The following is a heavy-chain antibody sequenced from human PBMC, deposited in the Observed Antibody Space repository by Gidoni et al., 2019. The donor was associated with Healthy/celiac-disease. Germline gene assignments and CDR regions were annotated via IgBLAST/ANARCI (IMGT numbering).Heavy chain of an antibody. Sequence: QVQLVQSGAEVKKPGSSVKVSCQDPGGTFSSYAISWVRQAPGQGLQWMGGIIPICGTANCAKKFQGRVTITADESTSTAYKELGSLRSEDTAVYYCAREGGGSYHSDYYYYYGMDVWGQGTTVTVSS. CDR3: AREGGGSYHSDYYYYYGMDV. CDR1: GGTFSSYA. CDR2: IIPICGTA. V-gene: IGHV1-69*01. D-gene: IGHD1-26*01. J-gene: IGHJ6*02.